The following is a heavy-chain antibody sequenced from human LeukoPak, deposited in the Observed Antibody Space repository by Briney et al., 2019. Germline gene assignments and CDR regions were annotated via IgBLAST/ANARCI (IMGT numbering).Heavy chain of an antibody. CDR2: ISYDGSNK. V-gene: IGHV3-30*18. CDR3: AKDTSAGVVVAALIHYYYYGMDA. CDR1: GFTFSSYG. D-gene: IGHD2-15*01. Sequence: RRSLRLSCAASGFTFSSYGMHWVRQAPGKGLEWVAVISYDGSNKYYADSVKGRFTISRDNSKNTLYLQMNSLRAEDTAVYYCAKDTSAGVVVAALIHYYYYGMDAWGQGTTVTVSS. J-gene: IGHJ6*02.